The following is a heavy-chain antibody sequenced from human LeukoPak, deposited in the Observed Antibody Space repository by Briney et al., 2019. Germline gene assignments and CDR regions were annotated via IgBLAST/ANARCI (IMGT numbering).Heavy chain of an antibody. CDR2: ISGSGGST. Sequence: GGSLRLSCAAPGFTFSSYAMSWVRQAPGKGLEWVSAISGSGGSTYYADSVKGRFTISRDNSKNTLYLQMNSLRAEDTAVYYCAKDSLAVAGMRGVFDYWGQGTLVTVSS. V-gene: IGHV3-23*01. J-gene: IGHJ4*02. CDR3: AKDSLAVAGMRGVFDY. D-gene: IGHD6-19*01. CDR1: GFTFSSYA.